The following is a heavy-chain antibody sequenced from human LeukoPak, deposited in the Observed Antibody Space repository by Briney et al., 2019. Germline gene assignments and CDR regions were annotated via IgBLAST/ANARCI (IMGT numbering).Heavy chain of an antibody. D-gene: IGHD3-22*01. CDR2: INHSGST. J-gene: IGHJ4*02. V-gene: IGHV4-34*01. CDR3: ARSRGYYYCYFDY. Sequence: SETLSLTCAVYGGSFSGYYWSWIRQPPGKGLEWIGEINHSGSTNYNPSLKSRVTISVDTSKNQFSLKLSSVTAADTAVYYCARSRGYYYCYFDYWGQGTLVTVSS. CDR1: GGSFSGYY.